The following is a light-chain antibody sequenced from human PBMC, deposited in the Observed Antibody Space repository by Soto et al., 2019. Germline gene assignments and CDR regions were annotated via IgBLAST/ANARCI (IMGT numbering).Light chain of an antibody. J-gene: IGLJ3*02. CDR1: SSDVGGYNY. Sequence: QSALTQPASVSGSPGQSITFSCTGTSSDVGGYNYVSWYQQHPGKAPKLMIYEVNNRPSGVSNRFSGPKSGNTASLTISGLQAEDEADYYCSSYTSSHTRVFGGGTKVTVL. V-gene: IGLV2-14*01. CDR3: SSYTSSHTRV. CDR2: EVN.